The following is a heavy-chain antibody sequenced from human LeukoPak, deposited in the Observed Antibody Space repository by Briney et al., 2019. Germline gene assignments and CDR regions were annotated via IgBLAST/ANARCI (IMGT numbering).Heavy chain of an antibody. CDR2: ISYDGSNK. CDR3: AKEYGYDYNYFYSMDV. J-gene: IGHJ6*03. V-gene: IGHV3-30*02. D-gene: IGHD1-1*01. Sequence: GGSLRLSCAASGFIFRTYAMNWVRQAPGKGLEWVAFISYDGSNKYHADSVKGRFTISRDNSKNTVYLQMNSLRAEDTAVYFCAKEYGYDYNYFYSMDVWGKGTTVTISS. CDR1: GFIFRTYA.